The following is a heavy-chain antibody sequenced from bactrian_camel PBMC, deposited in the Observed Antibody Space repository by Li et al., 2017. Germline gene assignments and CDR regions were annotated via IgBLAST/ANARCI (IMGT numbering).Heavy chain of an antibody. V-gene: IGHV3S53*01. CDR2: LDADGST. CDR1: GPRQTYC. D-gene: IGHD2*01. Sequence: QLVESGGGTVQTGESLNVSCSYSGPRQTYCMGWFRQAAGKEREAVAGLDADGSTKYPDSVKGRFTISKDKSKNTLHLQMNSLKSEDTAIYYCAADTSRNYCALYEIPDFTYYSKGTQVTVS. J-gene: IGHJ4*01.